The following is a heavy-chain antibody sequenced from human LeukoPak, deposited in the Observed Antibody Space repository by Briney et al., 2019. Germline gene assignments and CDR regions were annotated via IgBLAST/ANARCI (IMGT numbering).Heavy chain of an antibody. V-gene: IGHV3-30*18. CDR2: ISKDGSNK. D-gene: IGHD6-13*01. CDR1: GFTFSSYG. Sequence: GGSLRLSCAASGFTFSSYGMHWVRQAPGKGLEWVAVISKDGSNKNFADSVKGRFTVSRDNSKNTLYLQMNSLRAEDTAVYYCAKESAAGPAGYGMDVWGQGTTVIVSS. CDR3: AKESAAGPAGYGMDV. J-gene: IGHJ6*02.